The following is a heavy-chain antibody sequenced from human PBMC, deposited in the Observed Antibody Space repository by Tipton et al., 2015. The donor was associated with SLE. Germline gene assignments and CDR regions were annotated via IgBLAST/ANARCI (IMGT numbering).Heavy chain of an antibody. Sequence: RSLRLSCAASGFTFRNSVIHWVRQAPGKGLEWVAAVWSDGSNNYYADSVKGRFTISRDNSKNTVYLQMNSVRAEDTAVYYCTREARGFDYWGQGNLVTVSS. CDR3: TREARGFDY. CDR2: VWSDGSNN. V-gene: IGHV3-33*01. J-gene: IGHJ4*02. CDR1: GFTFRNSV.